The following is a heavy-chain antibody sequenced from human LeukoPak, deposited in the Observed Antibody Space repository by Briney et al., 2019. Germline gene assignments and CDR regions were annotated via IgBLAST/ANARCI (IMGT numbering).Heavy chain of an antibody. CDR2: IYYSGST. Sequence: SETLSLTCTVSGGSISSSSYYWGWIRQPPGKGLEWIGSIYYSGSTYYNPSLKSRVTISVDTSKNQFSLKLSSVTAADTAVYYCALLWFGDREDAFDIWGQGTMVTVPS. D-gene: IGHD3-10*01. CDR1: GGSISSSSYY. CDR3: ALLWFGDREDAFDI. V-gene: IGHV4-39*07. J-gene: IGHJ3*02.